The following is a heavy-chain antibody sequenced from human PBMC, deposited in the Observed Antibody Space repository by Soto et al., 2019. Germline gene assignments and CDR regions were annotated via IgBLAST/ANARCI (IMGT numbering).Heavy chain of an antibody. CDR1: GFTFSDYY. V-gene: IGHV3-11*06. J-gene: IGHJ5*02. CDR3: VRDLYGSGTSLRGWFDP. Sequence: QEQLVESGGGWVKPGGSLRLSCAASGFTFSDYYIAWIRQAPGKGLEWISYISSTGIYKRYADSVKGRFTIARDNANNSLVLQMHSLSADDTSVYYCVRDLYGSGTSLRGWFDPWGEGTLVTVS. CDR2: ISSTGIYK. D-gene: IGHD3-10*01.